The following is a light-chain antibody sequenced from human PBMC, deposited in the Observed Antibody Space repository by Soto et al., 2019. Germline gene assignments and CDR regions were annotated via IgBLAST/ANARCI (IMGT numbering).Light chain of an antibody. Sequence: DIHMTHSPSSLSASVGDIVTITVRASQSITNYLNWYQQKPGKAPKLLIYAASSLQSGVPSRFSGSGSGTDFTLTISSLQPEDFATYYCQQLNSFPLTFGQGTRLEIK. CDR1: QSITNY. CDR3: QQLNSFPLT. CDR2: AAS. J-gene: IGKJ5*01. V-gene: IGKV1-39*01.